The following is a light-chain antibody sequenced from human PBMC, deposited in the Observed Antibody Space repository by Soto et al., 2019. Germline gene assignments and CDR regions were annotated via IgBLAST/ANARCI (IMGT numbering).Light chain of an antibody. V-gene: IGKV1-33*01. CDR1: HDIGNR. CDR2: DTS. Sequence: DIHLTQSPSSLSASVGDRVIITCQASHDIGNRLNWYQQKPGHAPKLLIYDTSNLETGVPSRFSGSGSATDFTFTISGVRPEDFATYYCQQYDNVALSFGGRTKVEIK. J-gene: IGKJ4*01. CDR3: QQYDNVALS.